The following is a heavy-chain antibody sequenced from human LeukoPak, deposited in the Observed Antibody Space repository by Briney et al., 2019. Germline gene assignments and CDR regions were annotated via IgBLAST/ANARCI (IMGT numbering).Heavy chain of an antibody. CDR3: ARGAVAGTRGGLFDY. V-gene: IGHV1-18*01. D-gene: IGHD6-19*01. CDR2: ISVYNGNT. Sequence: ASVKVSCKASGYTFTSYGISWVRQAPGQGLEWMGWISVYNGNTNYAQKLQGRVTMTTDTSTSTAYMGLRSLRSDDTAVYYCARGAVAGTRGGLFDYWGQGTLVTVSS. J-gene: IGHJ4*02. CDR1: GYTFTSYG.